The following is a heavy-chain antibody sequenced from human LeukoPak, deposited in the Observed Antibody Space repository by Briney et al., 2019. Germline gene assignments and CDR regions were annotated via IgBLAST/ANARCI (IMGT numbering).Heavy chain of an antibody. J-gene: IGHJ4*02. CDR1: GFTFSSYW. V-gene: IGHV3-7*01. CDR3: ARGRSWLGELGVY. Sequence: GGSLRLSCAASGFTFSSYWMSWVRQAPGKGLEWVANIKHGGSEKSYVDSVKGRFTISRDNAKNSLYLQMNSLRAEDTALYYCARGRSWLGELGVYWGQGTLVTVSS. D-gene: IGHD3-10*01. CDR2: IKHGGSEK.